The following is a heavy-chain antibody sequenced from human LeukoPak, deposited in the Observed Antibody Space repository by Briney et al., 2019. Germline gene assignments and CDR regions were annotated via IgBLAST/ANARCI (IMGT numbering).Heavy chain of an antibody. Sequence: SVKVSCKASGGTFSSYAISWVRQAPGQGLEWMGGIIPIFGTANYAQKFQGRVTITADESTSTAYMELSSLTSDDTAIYYCARGRTPAGGRVLDGYWGQGTLVTVSS. J-gene: IGHJ4*02. CDR3: ARGRTPAGGRVLDGY. CDR2: IIPIFGTA. D-gene: IGHD6-13*01. V-gene: IGHV1-69*01. CDR1: GGTFSSYA.